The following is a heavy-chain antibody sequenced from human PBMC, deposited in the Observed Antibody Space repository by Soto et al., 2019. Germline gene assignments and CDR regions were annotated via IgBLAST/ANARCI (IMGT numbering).Heavy chain of an antibody. CDR1: GGTFSSYT. J-gene: IGHJ4*02. CDR2: IIPILGIA. Sequence: GSSVKVSCKASGGTFSSYTISWVRQAPGQGLEWMGRIIPILGIANYAQKFQGRVTITADKSTSTAYMELSSLRSEDTAVYYCANSNGWYPLDFDYWGQGTLVTGSS. CDR3: ANSNGWYPLDFDY. V-gene: IGHV1-69*02. D-gene: IGHD6-13*01.